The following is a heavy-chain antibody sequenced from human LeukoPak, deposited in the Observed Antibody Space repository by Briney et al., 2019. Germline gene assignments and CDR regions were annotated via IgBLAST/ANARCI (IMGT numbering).Heavy chain of an antibody. V-gene: IGHV1-18*01. CDR3: ARDRGLQLELQHYYYYYGMDV. CDR1: GYTFTSYG. Sequence: ASVKVSCKASGYTFTSYGISWVRQAPGQGLKWMGSLSAYNGNTNYAQKLQGRVTMTTDTSTSTTYMELRSLRYDDTAVYYCARDRGLQLELQHYYYYYGMDVWGQGTTVTVSS. J-gene: IGHJ6*02. CDR2: LSAYNGNT. D-gene: IGHD1-7*01.